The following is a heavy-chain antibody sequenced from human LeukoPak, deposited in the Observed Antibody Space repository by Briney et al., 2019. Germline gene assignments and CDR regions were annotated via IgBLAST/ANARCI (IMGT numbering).Heavy chain of an antibody. CDR2: INTDGRST. V-gene: IGHV3-74*01. CDR1: GFTFSSYA. D-gene: IGHD2-15*01. Sequence: QPGGSLRLSCAASGFTFSSYAMSWVRQAPGKGLVWVSRINTDGRSTSYVDSVKGRFTISRDNAKNMLYLQMNSLRAEDTAVYYCARGDVFTNLRSSWYFDLWGRGTLVTVSS. J-gene: IGHJ2*01. CDR3: ARGDVFTNLRSSWYFDL.